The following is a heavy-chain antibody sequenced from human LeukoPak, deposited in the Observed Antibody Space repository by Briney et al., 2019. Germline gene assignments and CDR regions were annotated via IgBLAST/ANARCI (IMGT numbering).Heavy chain of an antibody. CDR1: GFTFSDYY. CDR2: ISDSGRTI. D-gene: IGHD3-10*01. V-gene: IGHV3-11*01. CDR3: ARLLRRLLWFEPVGY. J-gene: IGHJ4*02. Sequence: GGSLRLSCAASGFTFSDYYMSWIRQAPGKGLEWISYISDSGRTISYADSVKGRFTISRDNAKKSLYLQVNSLRVEDTAVYYCARLLRRLLWFEPVGYWGQGTLVTVSS.